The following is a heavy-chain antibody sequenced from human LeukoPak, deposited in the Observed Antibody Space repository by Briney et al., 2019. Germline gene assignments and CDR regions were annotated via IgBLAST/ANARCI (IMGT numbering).Heavy chain of an antibody. J-gene: IGHJ4*02. Sequence: GASVTVSCKASGYTFTSNYIHWVRQAPGQGLEWMGMIYPRDGSTSYAQKFQGRVTVTRDTSTSTVHMELGGLRSEDTAVYYCARDQEGFGYWGQGTLVTVSS. CDR2: IYPRDGST. CDR1: GYTFTSNY. CDR3: ARDQEGFGY. V-gene: IGHV1-46*01.